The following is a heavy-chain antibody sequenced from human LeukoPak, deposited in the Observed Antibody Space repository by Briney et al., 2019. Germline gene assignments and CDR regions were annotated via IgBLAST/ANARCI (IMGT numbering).Heavy chain of an antibody. Sequence: ASVKVSCKASGYTFTSYGISWVRQAPGQGLEWMGWIGAYNGNTNYAQKLQGRVTMTTDTSTSTAYMELRSLRSGDTAVYYCARVVYCSGGSCFSNWFDPWGQGTLVTVSS. J-gene: IGHJ5*02. CDR2: IGAYNGNT. V-gene: IGHV1-18*01. D-gene: IGHD2-15*01. CDR3: ARVVYCSGGSCFSNWFDP. CDR1: GYTFTSYG.